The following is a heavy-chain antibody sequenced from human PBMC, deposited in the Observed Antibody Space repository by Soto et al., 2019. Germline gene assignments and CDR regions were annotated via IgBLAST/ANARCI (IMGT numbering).Heavy chain of an antibody. CDR3: ARDLSGPLDY. J-gene: IGHJ4*02. CDR2: TRHDGTNK. Sequence: QVQLVESGGGVVQPGRSLRRSCATSGFTFSNYGMHWVRQAPGKGLEWVAVTRHDGTNKYYADSVKGRFTISRDNSKNTVHLQMNSLRGEDTAVYYCARDLSGPLDYWGQGNLVTVSS. CDR1: GFTFSNYG. V-gene: IGHV3-33*01.